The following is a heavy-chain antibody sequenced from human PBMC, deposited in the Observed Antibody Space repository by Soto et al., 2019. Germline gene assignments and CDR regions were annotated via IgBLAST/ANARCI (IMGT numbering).Heavy chain of an antibody. J-gene: IGHJ4*02. D-gene: IGHD3-22*01. Sequence: PSETLSLTCTVSGGSISSYYWSWIRQPPGKGLEWIGYIYYSGSTNYNPSLKSRVTISVDTSKNQFSLKLSSVTAADTAVYYCARGTYCYDSSGVHNDYWGQGTLVTVS. CDR1: GGSISSYY. CDR3: ARGTYCYDSSGVHNDY. V-gene: IGHV4-59*01. CDR2: IYYSGST.